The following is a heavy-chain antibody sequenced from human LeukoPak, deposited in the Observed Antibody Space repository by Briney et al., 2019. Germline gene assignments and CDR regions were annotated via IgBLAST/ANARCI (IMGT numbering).Heavy chain of an antibody. J-gene: IGHJ4*02. V-gene: IGHV1-69*13. CDR3: ARYCSGGSCPKGYFDY. CDR2: IIPIFGTA. D-gene: IGHD2-15*01. CDR1: GGTFSSYA. Sequence: SVKVSCKASGGTFSSYAISWVRQAPGQGLEWMGGIIPIFGTANYAQKFQGRVTTTEDESTSTAYMELSSLRSEDTAVYYCARYCSGGSCPKGYFDYWGQGTLVTVSS.